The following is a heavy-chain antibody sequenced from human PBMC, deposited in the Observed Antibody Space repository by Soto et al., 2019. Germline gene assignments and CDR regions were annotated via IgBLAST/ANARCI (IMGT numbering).Heavy chain of an antibody. D-gene: IGHD3-22*01. CDR3: ARQGSNHDSSGYYPTHFDY. CDR2: IYYSGNT. J-gene: IGHJ4*02. CDR1: GGSIRSSSYY. Sequence: SETLSLTCAVSGGSIRSSSYYWGWIRQPPGKGLEWIATIYYSGNTYYNPSLRSRVTISVDTSKNQFSLNMRSVTAADTAVYYCARQGSNHDSSGYYPTHFDYWGQGTLVTVSS. V-gene: IGHV4-39*01.